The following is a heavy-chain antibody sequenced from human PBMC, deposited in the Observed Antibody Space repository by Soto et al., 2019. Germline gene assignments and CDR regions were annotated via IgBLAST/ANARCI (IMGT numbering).Heavy chain of an antibody. CDR2: INAGNGNT. CDR1: GYAFTSYA. Sequence: GASVKVSCKASGYAFTSYAMHWVRQAPGQRLEWMGWINAGNGNTKYSQKFQGRVTITRDTSASTAYMELSSLRSEDTAVYYCARALCCSSTSCYNYWGQGALVTVSS. V-gene: IGHV1-3*01. J-gene: IGHJ4*02. D-gene: IGHD2-2*02. CDR3: ARALCCSSTSCYNY.